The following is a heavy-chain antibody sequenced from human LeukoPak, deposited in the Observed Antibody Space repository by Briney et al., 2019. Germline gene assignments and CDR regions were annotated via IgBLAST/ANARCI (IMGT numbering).Heavy chain of an antibody. Sequence: GGSLRLSCAASGFTFSSYGMHWVRQAPGKPLERPTITHPHESNKHYADPARGRLTITKDISKNTLLLQMNSLSTEDTAVYYCARVQRSTDWYVDYWGQGTLVTVSS. CDR3: ARVQRSTDWYVDY. V-gene: IGHV3-33*02. D-gene: IGHD2-2*01. J-gene: IGHJ4*02. CDR1: GFTFSSYG. CDR2: THPHESNK.